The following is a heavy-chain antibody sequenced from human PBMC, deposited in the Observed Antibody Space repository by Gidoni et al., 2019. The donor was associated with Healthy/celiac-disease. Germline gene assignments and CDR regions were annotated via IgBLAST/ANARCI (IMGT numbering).Heavy chain of an antibody. CDR2: IRSKAYGGKT. CDR3: TRDWEMATTSYYYYYMDV. D-gene: IGHD5-12*01. Sequence: EVQLVESGGGLVKPGRSLRLSCTASGFTFGDYAMSWFRQAPGKGLECVGVIRSKAYGGKTEYAASVKGRFTISRDDSKSIAYLQMNSLKTEDTAVYYCTRDWEMATTSYYYYYMDVWGKGTTVTVSS. CDR1: GFTFGDYA. J-gene: IGHJ6*03. V-gene: IGHV3-49*05.